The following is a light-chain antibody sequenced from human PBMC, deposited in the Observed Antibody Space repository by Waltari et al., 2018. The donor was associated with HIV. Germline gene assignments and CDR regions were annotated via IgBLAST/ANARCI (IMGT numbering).Light chain of an antibody. V-gene: IGLV1-47*01. CDR2: RNN. Sequence: QSVLTQQPSASGTPGQRVTISCSGSSSNIGSKYVYWYQQLPGTAPKLLIYRNNQRPSGFPDRFSGSKSGTSASLAISGLRSEDEADYYCAAWDDSMSGPHVVFGGGTKLTVL. J-gene: IGLJ2*01. CDR3: AAWDDSMSGPHVV. CDR1: SSNIGSKY.